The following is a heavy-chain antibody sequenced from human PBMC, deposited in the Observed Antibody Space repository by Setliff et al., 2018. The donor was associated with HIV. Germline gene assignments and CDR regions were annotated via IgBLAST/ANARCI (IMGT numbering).Heavy chain of an antibody. V-gene: IGHV3-23*01. CDR2: LSVSGGST. CDR3: AQAQTSVSGSYYQYLQH. CDR1: ELTFSNYA. D-gene: IGHD3-10*01. Sequence: GSLRLSCAASELTFSNYAMTWVRQAPGKGLEWVSSLSVSGGSTYYADSVKGRFTISRDNSKNTLYLRMNSLRAEDTAVYYCAQAQTSVSGSYYQYLQHWGQGTLVTVSS. J-gene: IGHJ1*01.